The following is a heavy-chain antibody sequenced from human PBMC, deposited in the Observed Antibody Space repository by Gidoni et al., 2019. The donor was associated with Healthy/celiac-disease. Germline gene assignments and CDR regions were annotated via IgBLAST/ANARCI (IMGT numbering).Heavy chain of an antibody. D-gene: IGHD6-19*01. V-gene: IGHV3-30*18. CDR1: GFTFRSYG. CDR3: AKDQPLGYSSGEYGMDV. J-gene: IGHJ6*02. Sequence: QVQLVESGGAVVQPGRSLRPSCAASGFTFRSYGMHWVRQAPGKGLEWVAVIAYDGSNKYEADSVKGRFTISRDNSKNTLYLQMNSLRAEDTAVYYCAKDQPLGYSSGEYGMDVWGQGTTVTVSS. CDR2: IAYDGSNK.